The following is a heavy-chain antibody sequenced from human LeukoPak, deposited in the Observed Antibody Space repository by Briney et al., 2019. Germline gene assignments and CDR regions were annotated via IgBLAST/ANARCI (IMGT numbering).Heavy chain of an antibody. CDR2: ISASGGGT. CDR1: GFTFSSYA. D-gene: IGHD3-22*01. CDR3: AKNGPYDSSGYYPYYFDY. Sequence: GGSLRLSCAASGFTFSSYAISWVRQAPGKGLEWVSAISASGGGTYYADSVKGRFTISRDNSMNTLYLQMNSLRAEDTAVYYCAKNGPYDSSGYYPYYFDYWGQGTLVTVSS. J-gene: IGHJ4*02. V-gene: IGHV3-23*01.